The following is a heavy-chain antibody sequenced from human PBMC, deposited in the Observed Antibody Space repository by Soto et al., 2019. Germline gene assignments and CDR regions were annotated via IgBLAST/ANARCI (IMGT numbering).Heavy chain of an antibody. CDR2: IKQDGSEK. V-gene: IGHV3-7*01. CDR1: GFTFSSYW. Sequence: EVQLVESGGGLVQPGGSLRLSCAASGFTFSSYWMSWVRQAPGKGLEWVANIKQDGSEKYYVDSVKGRFTISRDNAKNSMYLQMNSTRAEDRAVYYCASDRRGRRRGYSGYDLDATSLDYYYYMDVWGKGTTVTVSS. CDR3: ASDRRGRRRGYSGYDLDATSLDYYYYMDV. D-gene: IGHD5-12*01. J-gene: IGHJ6*03.